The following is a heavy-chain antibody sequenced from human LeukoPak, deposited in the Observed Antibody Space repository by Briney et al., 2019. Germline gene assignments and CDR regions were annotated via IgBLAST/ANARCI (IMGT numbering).Heavy chain of an antibody. D-gene: IGHD5-18*01. CDR3: ARENPLGSYGWYYFDY. CDR2: IYYSGST. Sequence: PSETLSLTCTVSGGSISSSSYYWGWIRQPPGKGLEWIGSIYYSGSTYYNPSLKSRVTISVDTSKNQFSLKLSSVTAADTAVYYCARENPLGSYGWYYFDYWGQGTLVTVSS. CDR1: GGSISSSSYY. J-gene: IGHJ4*02. V-gene: IGHV4-39*02.